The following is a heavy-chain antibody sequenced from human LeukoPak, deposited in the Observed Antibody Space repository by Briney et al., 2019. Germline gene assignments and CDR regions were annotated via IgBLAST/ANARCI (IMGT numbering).Heavy chain of an antibody. CDR3: ARDLSNVDAFDI. CDR2: IYTSGTT. Sequence: SETLSLTCTGSGGSISSGSYYWRWIRQPVGKGLEWIGRIYTSGTTNYNPSLKSRVTISVDTSKNQFSLKLSSVTAADTAVYYCARDLSNVDAFDIWGQGTMVTVSS. CDR1: GGSISSGSYY. V-gene: IGHV4-61*02. D-gene: IGHD2-8*01. J-gene: IGHJ3*02.